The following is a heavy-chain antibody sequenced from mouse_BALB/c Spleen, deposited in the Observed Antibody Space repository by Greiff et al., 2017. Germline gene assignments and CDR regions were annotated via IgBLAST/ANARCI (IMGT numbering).Heavy chain of an antibody. CDR1: GFTFSSYG. Sequence: EVQLMESGGDLVKPGGSLKLSCAASGFTFSSYGMSWVRQTPDKRLEWVATISSGGSYTYYPDSVKGRFTISRYNAKNTLYLQMSSLKSEDTAMYDCARRASLLRTAAMDYWGQGTLVTVS. V-gene: IGHV5-6*01. CDR3: ARRASLLRTAAMDY. D-gene: IGHD1-2*01. J-gene: IGHJ4*01. CDR2: ISSGGSYT.